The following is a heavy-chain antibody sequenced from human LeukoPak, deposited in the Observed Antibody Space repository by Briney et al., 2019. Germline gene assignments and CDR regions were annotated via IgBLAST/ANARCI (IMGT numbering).Heavy chain of an antibody. V-gene: IGHV1-69*13. J-gene: IGHJ3*02. CDR2: IIPIFGTA. CDR3: ARVVYYDSSGYYWPPRDAFDI. D-gene: IGHD3-22*01. CDR1: GGTFSSYA. Sequence: ASVKVSCKASGGTFSSYAISWVRQAPGQGLEWMGGIIPIFGTANYAQKFQGRVTITAAESTSTAYMELSSLRSEDTAVYYCARVVYYDSSGYYWPPRDAFDIWGQGTMVTVSS.